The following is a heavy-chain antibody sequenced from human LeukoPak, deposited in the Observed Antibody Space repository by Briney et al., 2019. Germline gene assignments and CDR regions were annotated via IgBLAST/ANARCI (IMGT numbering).Heavy chain of an antibody. CDR3: ARDQVGGAADY. CDR2: ISDSGTKK. D-gene: IGHD6-13*01. J-gene: IGHJ4*02. V-gene: IGHV3-30-3*01. Sequence: PGGSLRLSCAASGFTFSSYAMHWVRQAPGKGLEWVAVISDSGTKKYYADSVKGQFTLSRDNSKNTLSLQMNSLRVEDTAVYYCARDQVGGAADYWGQGTLVTVSS. CDR1: GFTFSSYA.